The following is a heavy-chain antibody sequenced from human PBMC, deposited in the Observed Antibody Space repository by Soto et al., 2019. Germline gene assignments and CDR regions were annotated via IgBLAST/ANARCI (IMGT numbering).Heavy chain of an antibody. J-gene: IGHJ3*01. Sequence: EVQLVESGGGLIQPGGSLRLSCAASGFTFSSNDMNWVRQAPGKGLEWVSLIYSSGSTSYADSVKGRFTISRDNSKNPLYLQMSSLRAEDTAVYYCATRPLLPGAPWGQGTMVTVSS. CDR3: ATRPLLPGAP. CDR2: IYSSGST. D-gene: IGHD3-22*01. V-gene: IGHV3-53*01. CDR1: GFTFSSND.